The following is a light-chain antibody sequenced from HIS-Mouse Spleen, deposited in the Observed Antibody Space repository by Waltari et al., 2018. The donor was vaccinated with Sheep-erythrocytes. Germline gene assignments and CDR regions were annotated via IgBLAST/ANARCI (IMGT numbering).Light chain of an antibody. Sequence: SYELTQPPSVSVSPGQTARITCSGDALPKQYAYWYQQKPGQAPGLVRYKDSERPSGIPERFSGSSSGTTVTLTISGVQAEDEADYYCQSADSSGTYPVFGGGTKLTVL. CDR2: KDS. CDR1: ALPKQY. J-gene: IGLJ2*01. V-gene: IGLV3-25*03. CDR3: QSADSSGTYPV.